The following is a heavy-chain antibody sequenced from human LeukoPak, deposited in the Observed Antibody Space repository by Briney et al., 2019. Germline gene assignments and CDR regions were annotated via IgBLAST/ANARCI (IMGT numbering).Heavy chain of an antibody. CDR1: GCTFSGHT. J-gene: IGHJ4*02. D-gene: IGHD6-6*01. V-gene: IGHV1-69*02. Sequence: SVKVSCRASGCTFSGHTFSWVRQAPGQGLEWMGRIIPILDIANYAQKFQGRVTITADKSTSTAYMGLSSLTSEDTAVYYCARGGQLSTGAYFDYWGQGTLVTIAS. CDR3: ARGGQLSTGAYFDY. CDR2: IIPILDIA.